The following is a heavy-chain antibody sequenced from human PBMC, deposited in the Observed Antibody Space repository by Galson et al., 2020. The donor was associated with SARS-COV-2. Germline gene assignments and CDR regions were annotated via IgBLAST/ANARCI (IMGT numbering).Heavy chain of an antibody. D-gene: IGHD3-16*01. CDR3: YVELAGWPAYDYSY. CDR1: GFTFKDAW. CDR2: IRSKAVGSIT. J-gene: IGHJ4*02. V-gene: IGHV3-15*01. Sequence: GESLKISCAASGFTFKDAWMNWVRQAPGKGLEWVGRIRSKAVGSITEYAAPVKGRFTVSRDDSIDTLFLEMNSLRTEDTAIYYCYVELAGWPAYDYSYWGQGTLVTVSS.